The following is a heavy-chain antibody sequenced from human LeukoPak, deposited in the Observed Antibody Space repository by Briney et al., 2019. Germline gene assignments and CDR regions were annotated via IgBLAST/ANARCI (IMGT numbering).Heavy chain of an antibody. J-gene: IGHJ4*02. CDR2: IRSKAYGGTT. V-gene: IGHV3-49*04. CDR3: TRDPPDY. CDR1: GFTFSSYW. Sequence: GALRLSCAASGFTFSSYWMSWVRQAPGKGLEWVGFIRSKAYGGTTEYAASVKGRFTISRDDSKSIAYLQMNSLKTEDTAVYYCTRDPPDYWGQGTLVTVSS.